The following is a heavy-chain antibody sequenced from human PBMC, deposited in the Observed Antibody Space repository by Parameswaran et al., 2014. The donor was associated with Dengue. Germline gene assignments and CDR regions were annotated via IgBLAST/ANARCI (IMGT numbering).Heavy chain of an antibody. J-gene: IGHJ3*02. V-gene: IGHV4-59*01. D-gene: IGHD3-3*01. CDR2: IYYSGST. CDR3: ARVGSLEWLSPYIPNDAFDI. Sequence: RWIRQPPGKGLEWIGYIYYSGSTNYNPSLKSRVTISVDTSKNQFSLKLSSVTAADTAVYYCARVGSLEWLSPYIPNDAFDIWGQGTMVTVS.